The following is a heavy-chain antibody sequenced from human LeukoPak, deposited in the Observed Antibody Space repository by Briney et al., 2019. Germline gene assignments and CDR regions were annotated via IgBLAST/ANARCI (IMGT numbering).Heavy chain of an antibody. CDR1: GYTFTGYF. J-gene: IGHJ4*02. Sequence: ASLKVSCKASGYTFTGYFMHWVRQAPGQGLEWMGWISTYNGDTNYAQRLQDRVTMTTDTSTSTAYMELRSLRSDDTAVYYCARGSSYGFSMGYWGQGTLVTVSS. V-gene: IGHV1-18*04. CDR3: ARGSSYGFSMGY. CDR2: ISTYNGDT. D-gene: IGHD5-18*01.